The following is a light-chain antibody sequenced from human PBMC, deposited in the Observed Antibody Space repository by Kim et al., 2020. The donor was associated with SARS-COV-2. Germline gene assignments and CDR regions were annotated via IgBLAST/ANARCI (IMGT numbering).Light chain of an antibody. J-gene: IGKJ1*01. Sequence: ATITRKSSQTVLSSSDNKNYLAWYQQKPGQPPKLLIYWASTRQSGVPDRFSGRGSGTDFTLTISSLQAEDVAEYYCQQYYATPPRFGQGTKVDIK. CDR3: QQYYATPPR. CDR1: QTVLSSSDNKNY. V-gene: IGKV4-1*01. CDR2: WAS.